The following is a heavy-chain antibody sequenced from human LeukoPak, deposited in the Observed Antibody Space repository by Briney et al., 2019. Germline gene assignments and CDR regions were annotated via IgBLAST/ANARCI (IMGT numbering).Heavy chain of an antibody. CDR1: GFTFSSYS. CDR3: ARVNFPFSNDQGYMDV. D-gene: IGHD4-11*01. V-gene: IGHV3-30*03. CDR2: ISYDGSNK. J-gene: IGHJ6*03. Sequence: GGSLRLSCAASGFTFSSYSMNWVRQAPGKGLEWAAVISYDGSNKYYADSVKGRFTISRDNSKNTLYLQMNSLRAEDTAVYYCARVNFPFSNDQGYMDVWGKGTTVTVSS.